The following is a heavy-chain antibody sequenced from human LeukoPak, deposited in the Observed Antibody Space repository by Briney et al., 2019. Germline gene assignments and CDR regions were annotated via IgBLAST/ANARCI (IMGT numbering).Heavy chain of an antibody. CDR3: ARVTVAGYFDY. J-gene: IGHJ4*02. Sequence: SETLSLTCTVSGGSISSYYWSWIRQPPGKGLEWIGYIYYSGSTNYNPSLKSRVTISVDTSKNQFSLKLSSVTAADTAVYYCARVTVAGYFDYWGQGTLVTVSS. CDR1: GGSISSYY. CDR2: IYYSGST. V-gene: IGHV4-59*01. D-gene: IGHD6-19*01.